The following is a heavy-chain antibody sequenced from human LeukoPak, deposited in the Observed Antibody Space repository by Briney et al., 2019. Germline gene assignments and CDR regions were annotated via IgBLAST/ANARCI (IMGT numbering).Heavy chain of an antibody. CDR3: ARERQGIAACLYC. CDR2: FITIIGTA. J-gene: IGHJ4*02. V-gene: IGHV1-69*01. CDR1: GGTFSSYA. Sequence: SGKVSCKCSGGTFSSYAISRVRQAPGQGLEWMGGFITIIGTANYAQKFQGRVTITADESTSTAYMELRSLRSEDTAVYYCARERQGIAACLYCWGQGTLVTVSS. D-gene: IGHD6-13*01.